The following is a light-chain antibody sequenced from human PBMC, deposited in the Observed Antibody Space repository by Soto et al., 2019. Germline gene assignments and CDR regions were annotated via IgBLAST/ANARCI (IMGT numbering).Light chain of an antibody. V-gene: IGKV3-15*01. J-gene: IGKJ4*01. Sequence: EIVMTQSPATLSVSPGERATLSCRASQSVSSNLAWYQQKPGQAPRLLIYGASTRATGIPARFSGSGSGKEFTLNISSLQSEDFAVYYCQQDNNGPRTFGGGTMVEIK. CDR1: QSVSSN. CDR3: QQDNNGPRT. CDR2: GAS.